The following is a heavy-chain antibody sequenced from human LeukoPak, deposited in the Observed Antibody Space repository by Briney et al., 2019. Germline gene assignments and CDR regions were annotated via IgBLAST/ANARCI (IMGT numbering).Heavy chain of an antibody. D-gene: IGHD3-22*01. CDR1: GGSISSSSYY. Sequence: PSETLSLTCTVSGGSISSSSYYWGWIRQPPGKGLEWIGSIYHSGSTYYNPSLKSRVTISVDTSKNQFSLKLSSVTAADTAVYYCARLTDYYDSSGSLDYWGQGTLVTVSS. CDR3: ARLTDYYDSSGSLDY. CDR2: IYHSGST. J-gene: IGHJ4*02. V-gene: IGHV4-39*07.